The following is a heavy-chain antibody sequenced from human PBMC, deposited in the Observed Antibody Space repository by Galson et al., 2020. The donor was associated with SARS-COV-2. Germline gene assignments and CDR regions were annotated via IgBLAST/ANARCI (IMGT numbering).Heavy chain of an antibody. D-gene: IGHD2-2*01. Sequence: ASVKVSCKATGYTFTSHRVHWVRQAPGHGLEWMGINSPSGGRTTYAQKFQGRVTMTTDMSTSTVYLEVSSLRSDDTAVYYCARTCSGVTCYAGIDYWGQGTLVTVSS. CDR2: NSPSGGRT. CDR3: ARTCSGVTCYAGIDY. V-gene: IGHV1-46*01. J-gene: IGHJ4*02. CDR1: GYTFTSHR.